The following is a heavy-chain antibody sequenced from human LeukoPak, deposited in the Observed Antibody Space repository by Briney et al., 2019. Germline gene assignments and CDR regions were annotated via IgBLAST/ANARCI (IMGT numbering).Heavy chain of an antibody. CDR1: GYTFTSYY. CDR3: ANSGYDLYYYYMDV. J-gene: IGHJ6*03. CDR2: INPSGGST. V-gene: IGHV1-2*02. D-gene: IGHD5-12*01. Sequence: ASVKVSCKASGYTFTSYYMHWVRQAPGQGLEWMGIINPSGGSTSYAQKFQGRVTMTRDTSISTAYMELSRLRSDDTAVYYCANSGYDLYYYYMDVWGKGTTVTVSS.